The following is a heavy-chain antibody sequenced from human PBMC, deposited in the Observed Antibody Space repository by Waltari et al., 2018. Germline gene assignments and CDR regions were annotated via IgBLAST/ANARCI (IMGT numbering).Heavy chain of an antibody. Sequence: QLVASGGGLVEPGGSLRLSCAASGFIFTSYAMTWVRPAPGKGREWVSASSGSGGSTYDADSVKGRFIISRDTSKKTLYLQMNSLGAEDTAVYYCAKVPGPGKPTGFMPSPYYFDYWGLGTLVSVSS. V-gene: IGHV3-23*04. D-gene: IGHD6-13*01. CDR3: AKVPGPGKPTGFMPSPYYFDY. CDR2: SSGSGGST. J-gene: IGHJ4*02. CDR1: GFIFTSYA.